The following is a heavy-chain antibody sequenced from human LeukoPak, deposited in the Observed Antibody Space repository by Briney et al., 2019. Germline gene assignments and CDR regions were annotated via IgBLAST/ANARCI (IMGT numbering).Heavy chain of an antibody. CDR3: ASGEVAVRPDFYYYMDV. Sequence: SVKVSCKASGGTFSSYAISWVRQAPGQGLEWMVGIIPIFGTANYAQKFQGRVTITTDESTSTAYMELSSLRSEDTAVYYCASGEVAVRPDFYYYMDVWGKGTTVTVSS. J-gene: IGHJ6*03. CDR1: GGTFSSYA. CDR2: IIPIFGTA. D-gene: IGHD6-6*01. V-gene: IGHV1-69*05.